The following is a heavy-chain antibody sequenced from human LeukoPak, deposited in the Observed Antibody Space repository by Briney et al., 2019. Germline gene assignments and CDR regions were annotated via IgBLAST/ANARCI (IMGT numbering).Heavy chain of an antibody. CDR3: ARGSFWRGYYYYYYYMDV. CDR1: GGSISSYY. CDR2: IYYSGST. Sequence: SETLSLTCTVSGGSISSYYWSWIRQPPGKGLEWIGYIYYSGSTSYNPSLKSRVTISVDTSKNQFSLKLSSVTAADTAVYYCARGSFWRGYYYYYYYMDVWGKGTTVTVSS. D-gene: IGHD3-3*01. J-gene: IGHJ6*03. V-gene: IGHV4-59*01.